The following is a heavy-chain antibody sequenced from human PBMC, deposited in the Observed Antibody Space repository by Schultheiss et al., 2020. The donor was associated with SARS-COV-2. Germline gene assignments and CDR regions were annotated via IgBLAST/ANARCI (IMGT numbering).Heavy chain of an antibody. CDR3: AREGPDCSGGSCYWNTGSNWFDP. Sequence: SETLSLTCTVSGGSISSYYWSWIRQPPGKGLEWIGYIYYSGGTNYNPSLKSRVTISVDTSKNQFSLKLSSVTAADTAVYYCAREGPDCSGGSCYWNTGSNWFDPWGQGTLVTVSS. CDR2: IYYSGGT. V-gene: IGHV4-59*01. J-gene: IGHJ5*02. CDR1: GGSISSYY. D-gene: IGHD2-15*01.